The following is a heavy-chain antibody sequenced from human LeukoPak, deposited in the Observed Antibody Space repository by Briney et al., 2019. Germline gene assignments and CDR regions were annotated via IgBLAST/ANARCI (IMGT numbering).Heavy chain of an antibody. CDR3: ARAGDWYFDY. V-gene: IGHV1-2*02. J-gene: IGHJ4*02. D-gene: IGHD2-21*02. Sequence: ASVKVSCKASGYTFTGYYMHWVRPAPGQGLEWMGWINPNSGGTNYAQKFQSRVTMTRDTSISTAYMELSRLRSDDTTVYYCARAGDWYFDYWGQGTLVTVSS. CDR1: GYTFTGYY. CDR2: INPNSGGT.